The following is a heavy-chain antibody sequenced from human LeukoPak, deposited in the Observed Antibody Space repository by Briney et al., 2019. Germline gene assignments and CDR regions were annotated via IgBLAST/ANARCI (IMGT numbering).Heavy chain of an antibody. D-gene: IGHD2-2*01. CDR3: ARDLGRGYCSSTSCYPGVDY. CDR2: IYSGDNT. V-gene: IGHV3-53*01. Sequence: GGSLRLSCAASGFAVSNIYMSWVRQAPGKGLKWVSVIYSGDNTYYSDSVKGRFTISRDNSKNTLYLQMNSLRAEDTAVYFCARDLGRGYCSSTSCYPGVDYWGQGTLVTVSS. CDR1: GFAVSNIY. J-gene: IGHJ4*02.